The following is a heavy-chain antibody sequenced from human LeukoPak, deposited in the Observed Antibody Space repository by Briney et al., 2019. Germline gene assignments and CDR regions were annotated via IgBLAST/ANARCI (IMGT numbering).Heavy chain of an antibody. Sequence: SETLSLTCAVYGVSFSGYYWSWIRQPPGKGLEWIGEINHSGSTNYNPSLKSRVTISVDTSKNQFSLKLSSVTAADTAVYYCARARFGVVITTQPFDYWGQGTLVTVSS. CDR2: INHSGST. CDR1: GVSFSGYY. CDR3: ARARFGVVITTQPFDY. J-gene: IGHJ4*02. V-gene: IGHV4-34*01. D-gene: IGHD3-3*01.